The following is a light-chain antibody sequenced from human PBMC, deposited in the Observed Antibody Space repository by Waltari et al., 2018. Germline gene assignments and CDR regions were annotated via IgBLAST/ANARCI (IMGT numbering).Light chain of an antibody. CDR2: WAS. V-gene: IGKV4-1*01. CDR1: QSVLYSSNNRNY. J-gene: IGKJ1*01. Sequence: DIVMTQSPDSLAVSLGERATINCKSSQSVLYSSNNRNYSGWYQHKPGQPPKLLLYWASTREAGVPDRFSGSGSGTDFTLTISSLQAEDVAVYYCQQYYTSPRTFGQGTKVEIK. CDR3: QQYYTSPRT.